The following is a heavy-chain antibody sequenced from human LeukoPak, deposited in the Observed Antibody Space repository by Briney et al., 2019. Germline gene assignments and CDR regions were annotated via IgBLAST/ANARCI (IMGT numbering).Heavy chain of an antibody. CDR2: VSCSSTI. V-gene: IGHV3-48*01. CDR3: ARASYCGGDCYSWVAYYYYYGMDV. J-gene: IGHJ6*02. CDR1: GFTFSSYS. Sequence: PGGSLRLSCAASGFTFSSYSMNWVRQAPGKGLEWVSYVSCSSTIYYADSVKGRFTISGDNAKNSLYLQMNSLRAEDTAVYYCARASYCGGDCYSWVAYYYYYGMDVWGQGTTVTVSS. D-gene: IGHD2-21*02.